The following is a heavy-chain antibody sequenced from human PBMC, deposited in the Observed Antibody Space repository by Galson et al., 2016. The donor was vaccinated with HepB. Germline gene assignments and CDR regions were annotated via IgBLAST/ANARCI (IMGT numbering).Heavy chain of an antibody. V-gene: IGHV3-23*01. CDR1: GFTFSDYA. Sequence: SLRLSCAASGFTFSDYALNWVRQAPGKGLEWVSSISGSGGRTLYIDSVKGRFTISRDNSKNTLYLQMTSLRAEDTAIYYCAKSLQGAAAGSWFDPWGQGTLVTVSS. J-gene: IGHJ5*02. CDR2: ISGSGGRT. CDR3: AKSLQGAAAGSWFDP. D-gene: IGHD6-13*01.